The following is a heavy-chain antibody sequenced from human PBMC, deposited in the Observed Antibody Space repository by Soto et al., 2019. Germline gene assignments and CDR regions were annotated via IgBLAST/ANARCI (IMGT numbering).Heavy chain of an antibody. CDR2: IDNGGNT. V-gene: IGHV4-39*01. D-gene: IGHD1-26*01. Sequence: PSDTLSLTCTVSGRTFNINADFWYLAWIRQPPGKGLEWIGSIDNGGNTHYNAPLKSRVIISADTSKNQFSLSLNSVTAADTAVYYCVKRSLLMAPTWGHGIQVTVSS. CDR3: VKRSLLMAPT. CDR1: GRTFNINADF. J-gene: IGHJ4*01.